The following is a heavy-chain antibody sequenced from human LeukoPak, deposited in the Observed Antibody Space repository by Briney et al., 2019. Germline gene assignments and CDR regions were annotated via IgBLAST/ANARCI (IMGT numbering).Heavy chain of an antibody. V-gene: IGHV1-46*01. CDR1: GYTFTSYY. CDR3: ARARNGMDV. Sequence: GPVKVSCKASGYTFTSYYMHWVRQAPGQGLEWMGIINPSGGSTSYAQKFQGRVTMTRDTSTSTVYKELSSLRSEDTAVYYCARARNGMDVWGQGTTVTVSS. J-gene: IGHJ6*02. CDR2: INPSGGST.